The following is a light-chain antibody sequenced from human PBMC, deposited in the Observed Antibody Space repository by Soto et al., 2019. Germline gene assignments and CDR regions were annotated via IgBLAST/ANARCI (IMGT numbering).Light chain of an antibody. CDR2: DAS. Sequence: ENVLTQSPATLAFSPWERATLSCRASQSVSNYVAWYQKKPGQAPRLLIYDASNRATGIPARFSGSGSGTDFTLTISSLEPEDFAVYYCQQRSNWLFGPGTKVDIK. V-gene: IGKV3-11*01. J-gene: IGKJ3*01. CDR3: QQRSNWL. CDR1: QSVSNY.